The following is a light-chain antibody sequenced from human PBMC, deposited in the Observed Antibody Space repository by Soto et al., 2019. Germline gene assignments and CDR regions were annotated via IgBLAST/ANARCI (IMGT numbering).Light chain of an antibody. CDR1: QSVSSSY. V-gene: IGKV3-20*01. CDR3: QQYDSSPST. J-gene: IGKJ5*01. CDR2: GAS. Sequence: EIVLTQSPGTLSLSPGERATLSCRASQSVSSSYLAWYQQKPGQAPSLLIYGASRRATGIPDRFSGSGSGTDFTLTISRLEPEDFAVYYCQQYDSSPSTVGQGTRLEI.